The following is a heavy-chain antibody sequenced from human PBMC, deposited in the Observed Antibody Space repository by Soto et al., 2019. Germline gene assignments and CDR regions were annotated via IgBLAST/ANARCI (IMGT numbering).Heavy chain of an antibody. CDR3: AHIVVAGLGYYFDY. J-gene: IGHJ4*02. V-gene: IGHV2-5*02. Sequence: QITLKESGPTLVKPTQTLTLTCTFSGFSLSSTRMAVGWIRQPPGKALEWLALIYWDDDKRYSPFLKSRLTIPKDTSKNQVVITMSNLGPVDTARYYCAHIVVAGLGYYFDYWGQGTLVTVSS. D-gene: IGHD6-19*01. CDR2: IYWDDDK. CDR1: GFSLSSTRMA.